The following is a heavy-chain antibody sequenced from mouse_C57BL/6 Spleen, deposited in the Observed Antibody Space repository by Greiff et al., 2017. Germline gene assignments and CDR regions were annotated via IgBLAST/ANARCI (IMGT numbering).Heavy chain of an antibody. Sequence: VQLQPSGAELAKPGASVKLSCKASGYTFTSYWMHWVKQRPGQGLEWIGYINPSSGYTKYNQKFKDKATLTADKSSSTAYMQLGSLTYEDSAVYYCARGDYGSSSWFAYWGQGTLVTVSA. CDR2: INPSSGYT. D-gene: IGHD1-1*01. V-gene: IGHV1-7*01. CDR1: GYTFTSYW. J-gene: IGHJ3*01. CDR3: ARGDYGSSSWFAY.